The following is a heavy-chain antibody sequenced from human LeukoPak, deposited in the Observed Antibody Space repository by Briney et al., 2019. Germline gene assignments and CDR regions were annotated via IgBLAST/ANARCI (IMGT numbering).Heavy chain of an antibody. J-gene: IGHJ5*02. V-gene: IGHV4-39*01. D-gene: IGHD6-19*01. CDR2: IYYSGST. Sequence: SETLSLTCTVSGGSISSSSYYWGWIRQPPGKGLEWIGSIYYSGSTYYNPSLKSRVTISVDTSKNQFSLKLSSATAADTAVYYCARHSYSSGWAKYNWFDPWGQGTLVTVSS. CDR1: GGSISSSSYY. CDR3: ARHSYSSGWAKYNWFDP.